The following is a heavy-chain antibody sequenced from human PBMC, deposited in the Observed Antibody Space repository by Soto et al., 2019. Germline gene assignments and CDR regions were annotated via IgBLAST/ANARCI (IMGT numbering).Heavy chain of an antibody. CDR3: ARDRRFLAWRDY. J-gene: IGHJ4*01. Sequence: QMHLVESGGGVVQPGRSLTRSCVASGFTFTSYGIHWVRQAPGKGLEWVAVIWYDGSNKYYVKSVKGRFSISRDYSKNTVYLKMNSQRAEDTAVYYCARDRRFLAWRDYWGHGTRVSVSS. V-gene: IGHV3-33*01. CDR2: IWYDGSNK. D-gene: IGHD3-3*01. CDR1: GFTFTSYG.